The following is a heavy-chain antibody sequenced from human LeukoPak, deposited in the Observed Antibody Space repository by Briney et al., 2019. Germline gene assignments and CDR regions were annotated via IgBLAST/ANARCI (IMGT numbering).Heavy chain of an antibody. D-gene: IGHD6-6*01. CDR3: ARVENSSPYYYYYYMDV. V-gene: IGHV3-21*01. CDR1: GFTFSSYS. J-gene: IGHJ6*03. CDR2: ISSSSSYI. Sequence: GGSLRLSCAASGFTFSSYSMNWVRQAPGKGLEWVSSISSSSSYIYYADSVKGRFTISRDNAKNSLYLQMNSLRAEDTAVCYCARVENSSPYYYYYYMDVWGKGTTVTVSS.